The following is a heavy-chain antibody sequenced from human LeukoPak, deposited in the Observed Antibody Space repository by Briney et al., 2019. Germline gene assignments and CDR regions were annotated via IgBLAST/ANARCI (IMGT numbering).Heavy chain of an antibody. D-gene: IGHD3-10*01. J-gene: IGHJ4*02. V-gene: IGHV1-8*03. CDR2: MNPNSGNT. Sequence: ASVKVSCKASGYTFTSYDINWVRQATGQGLEWMGWMNPNSGNTGYAQKFQGRVTITRNTSISTAYMELSSLRSEDTAVYFCASRYGSGSQYFDYWGQGTLVTVSS. CDR3: ASRYGSGSQYFDY. CDR1: GYTFTSYD.